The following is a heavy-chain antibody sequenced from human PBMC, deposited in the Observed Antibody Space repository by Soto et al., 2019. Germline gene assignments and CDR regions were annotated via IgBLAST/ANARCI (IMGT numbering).Heavy chain of an antibody. CDR1: GYSFTIYW. Sequence: GGSLKIYCKGSGYSFTIYWIGWVRQMPGKGLEWMGIIYPGDSDTRYSPSFQGQVTISADKSISTAYLQWSSLKASDTAMYYCARQNIVVVPAARGANWFDPWGQGTLVTVSS. D-gene: IGHD2-2*01. J-gene: IGHJ5*02. V-gene: IGHV5-51*01. CDR3: ARQNIVVVPAARGANWFDP. CDR2: IYPGDSDT.